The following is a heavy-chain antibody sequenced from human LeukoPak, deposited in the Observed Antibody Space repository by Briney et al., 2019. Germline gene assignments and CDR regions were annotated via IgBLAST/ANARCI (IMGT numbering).Heavy chain of an antibody. Sequence: GGSLRLSCAASGFTFSSYEMNWVRQAPGKGLEWVSYISSSGSTIYYADSVRGRFTISRDNAKNSLYLQMNSLRADDTAVYYCARPRKGGWDAEYFQHWGQGTLVTVSS. V-gene: IGHV3-48*03. CDR1: GFTFSSYE. J-gene: IGHJ1*01. CDR2: ISSSGSTI. D-gene: IGHD6-19*01. CDR3: ARPRKGGWDAEYFQH.